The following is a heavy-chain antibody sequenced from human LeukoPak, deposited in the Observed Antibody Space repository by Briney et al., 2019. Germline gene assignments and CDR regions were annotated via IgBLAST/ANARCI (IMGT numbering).Heavy chain of an antibody. Sequence: GGSLRLSCAASGFTFSSYGMHWVRQAPGKGLEWVAFIRYDGSNKYYADSVKGRFTISRDNSKNTLYLQMNSLRAEDTAVYYCAKDRDRHPSTSLYPFDYWGQGTLVTVSS. D-gene: IGHD2-2*01. CDR1: GFTFSSYG. CDR2: IRYDGSNK. V-gene: IGHV3-30*02. CDR3: AKDRDRHPSTSLYPFDY. J-gene: IGHJ4*02.